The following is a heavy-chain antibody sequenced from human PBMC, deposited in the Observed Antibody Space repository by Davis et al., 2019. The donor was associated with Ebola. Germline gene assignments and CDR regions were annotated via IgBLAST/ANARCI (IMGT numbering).Heavy chain of an antibody. J-gene: IGHJ5*02. CDR2: IYYSGST. CDR3: ARQAGIEPAYCSSTSCYRGWFDP. Sequence: SETLSLTCTVSGGSISSYYWSWIRQPPGKGLEWIGYIYYSGSTNYNPSLKSRVTISVDTSKNQFSLKLSSVTAADTAVYYCARQAGIEPAYCSSTSCYRGWFDPWGQGTLVTVSS. D-gene: IGHD2-2*01. V-gene: IGHV4-59*08. CDR1: GGSISSYY.